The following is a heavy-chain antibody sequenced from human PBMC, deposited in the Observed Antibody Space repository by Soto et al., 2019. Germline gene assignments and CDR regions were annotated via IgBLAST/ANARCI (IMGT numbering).Heavy chain of an antibody. Sequence: ASVKVSCKASGYTFTRYDVSWVRQAPGQGLEWMGWISPYNGNTNYAQKVQGRVTMTTDTSTSTAYMELRSLRSDDTAVYFCARTSMGPTMGTSFYFGMDVWGQGTTVTVSS. J-gene: IGHJ6*02. CDR2: ISPYNGNT. D-gene: IGHD3-10*01. CDR1: GYTFTRYD. CDR3: ARTSMGPTMGTSFYFGMDV. V-gene: IGHV1-18*01.